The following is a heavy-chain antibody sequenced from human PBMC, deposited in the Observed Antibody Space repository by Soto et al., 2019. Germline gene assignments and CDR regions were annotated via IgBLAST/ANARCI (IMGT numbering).Heavy chain of an antibody. J-gene: IGHJ6*02. CDR3: ARDPRTARASAMDV. CDR1: GFIFSNFG. Sequence: SLRLSCAASGFIFSNFGMPWVRQAPGKGLEWVAGVWYDGSNGVSADSVKGRFTISRDNSKNTLYLQMTSLRAEDTAVYYCARDPRTARASAMDVWGQGTTVTVSS. V-gene: IGHV3-33*01. D-gene: IGHD6-6*01. CDR2: VWYDGSNG.